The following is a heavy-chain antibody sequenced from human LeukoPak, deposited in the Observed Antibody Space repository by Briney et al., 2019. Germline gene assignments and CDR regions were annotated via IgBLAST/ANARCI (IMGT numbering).Heavy chain of an antibody. V-gene: IGHV3-20*04. Sequence: GGSLRLSCAASGFTFSSYSMNWVRQAPGKGLEWVSGINWNGGSTGYADSVKGRFTISRDNAKNSLYLQMNSLRAEDTALYYCARDHGYCSGGSCYRTSGGSAFDIWGQGTMVTVSS. J-gene: IGHJ3*02. CDR3: ARDHGYCSGGSCYRTSGGSAFDI. CDR1: GFTFSSYS. D-gene: IGHD2-15*01. CDR2: INWNGGST.